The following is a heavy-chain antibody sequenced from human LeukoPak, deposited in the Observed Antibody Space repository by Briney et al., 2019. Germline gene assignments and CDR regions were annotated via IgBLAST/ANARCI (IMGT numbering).Heavy chain of an antibody. D-gene: IGHD3-22*01. CDR1: GDSIRSSSSY. V-gene: IGHV4-39*07. CDR2: VFYSGST. CDR3: ARGPYSYDSSGAFDI. Sequence: SETLSLTCSVSGDSIRSSSSYWGWIRQPPGKGLEYIGNVFYSGSTSYNPSLKSRVTISVDTSKNQFSLKLSSVTAADTAVYFCARGPYSYDSSGAFDIWGQGTMITVSS. J-gene: IGHJ3*02.